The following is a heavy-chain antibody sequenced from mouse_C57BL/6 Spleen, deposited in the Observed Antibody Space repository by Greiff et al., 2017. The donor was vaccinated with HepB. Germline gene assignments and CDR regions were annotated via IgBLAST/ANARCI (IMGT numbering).Heavy chain of an antibody. CDR1: GFTFSDYG. Sequence: EVKLMESGGGLVKPGGSLKLSCAASGFTFSDYGMHWVRQAPEKGLEWVAYISSGSSTIYYADTVKGRFTISRDNAKNTLFLQMTSLRSEDTARYYCARDGGYGDWYFDVWGSGTTVTVSS. CDR2: ISSGSSTI. J-gene: IGHJ1*01. V-gene: IGHV5-17*01. D-gene: IGHD2-2*01. CDR3: ARDGGYGDWYFDV.